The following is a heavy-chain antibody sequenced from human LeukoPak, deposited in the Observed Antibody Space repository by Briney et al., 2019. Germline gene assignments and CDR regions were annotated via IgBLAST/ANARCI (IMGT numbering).Heavy chain of an antibody. J-gene: IGHJ6*03. CDR1: GGSFTGDGFY. Sequence: PSETLSLSCTVSGGSFTGDGFYWGWIRPPAGKGLEWIRRIYTPGSTKYKPSLTSRVTLSADTSKNQFSLKLTSMTAADTAVYYCARVRIQPGADSGVYNYMDVWGKGATVTVSS. CDR2: IYTPGST. D-gene: IGHD6-25*01. CDR3: ARVRIQPGADSGVYNYMDV. V-gene: IGHV4-61*02.